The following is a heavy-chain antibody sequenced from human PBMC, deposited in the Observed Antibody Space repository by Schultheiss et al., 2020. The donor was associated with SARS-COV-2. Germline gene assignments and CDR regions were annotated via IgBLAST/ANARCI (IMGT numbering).Heavy chain of an antibody. Sequence: GGSLRLSRAASEFRLTASHMHWVRQSPGKGLEWVSYISSSSSYTNYADSVKGRFTISRDNAKNSLYLQMNSLRAEDTAVYYCARSEAAMVEFDYWGQGTLVTVSS. CDR3: ARSEAAMVEFDY. J-gene: IGHJ4*02. CDR1: EFRLTASH. D-gene: IGHD5-18*01. V-gene: IGHV3-11*03. CDR2: ISSSSSYT.